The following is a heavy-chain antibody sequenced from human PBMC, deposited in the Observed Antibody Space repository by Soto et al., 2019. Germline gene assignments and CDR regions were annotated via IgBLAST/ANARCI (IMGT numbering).Heavy chain of an antibody. V-gene: IGHV3-30-3*01. J-gene: IGHJ6*02. D-gene: IGHD1-1*01. Sequence: PGGSLRLSCAASGFTFSSYAMHWVRQAPGKGLEWVAVISNDGSNKYYADSVKGRLTISRDNSKNTLYLQMNSLRAEDTAVYYCARGYNSMDVWGQGTTVTVSS. CDR3: ARGYNSMDV. CDR1: GFTFSSYA. CDR2: ISNDGSNK.